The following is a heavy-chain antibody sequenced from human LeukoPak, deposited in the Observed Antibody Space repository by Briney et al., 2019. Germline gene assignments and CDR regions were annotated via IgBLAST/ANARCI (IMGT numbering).Heavy chain of an antibody. D-gene: IGHD2-2*01. Sequence: SETLSLTCAVSGGTFSGYYWSWIRQPPGKGLEWIWEINHSGSTNYNPSLKSRVTISVDTSKNQFSLKLSTVTAADTAVYYCARGGIVVVPAATYYFDYWGQGTLVTVSS. CDR1: GGTFSGYY. J-gene: IGHJ4*02. V-gene: IGHV4-34*01. CDR3: ARGGIVVVPAATYYFDY. CDR2: INHSGST.